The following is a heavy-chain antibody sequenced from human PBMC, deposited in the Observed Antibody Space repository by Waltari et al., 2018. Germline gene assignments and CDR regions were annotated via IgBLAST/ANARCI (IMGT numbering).Heavy chain of an antibody. CDR1: GGSFVGYY. CDR3: ARGGDYVVSEYFQH. CDR2: SGQSGST. V-gene: IGHV4-34*01. Sequence: QLQLQQCVAGLLKPSETLSLTCAVYGGSFVGYYWCWIRQLPGTGLEWLVESGQSGSTNYNPSLKSRVTISVDTSKNQCSRKLSSVTAADTAVYYCARGGDYVVSEYFQHWGQGTLVTVSS. J-gene: IGHJ1*01. D-gene: IGHD4-17*01.